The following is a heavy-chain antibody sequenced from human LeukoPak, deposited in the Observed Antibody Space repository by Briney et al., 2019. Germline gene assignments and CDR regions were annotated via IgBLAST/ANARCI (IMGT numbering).Heavy chain of an antibody. J-gene: IGHJ6*03. V-gene: IGHV4-39*01. CDR1: GGSISSSSYY. CDR2: IYYGGST. D-gene: IGHD7-27*01. CDR3: ARFTLGYYYYYMDV. Sequence: SETLSLTCTVSGGSISSSSYYWGWIRQPPGKGLEWIGSIYYGGSTYYNPSLKSRVTISVDTSKNQFSLKLSSVTAADTAVYYCARFTLGYYYYYMDVWGKGTTVTVSS.